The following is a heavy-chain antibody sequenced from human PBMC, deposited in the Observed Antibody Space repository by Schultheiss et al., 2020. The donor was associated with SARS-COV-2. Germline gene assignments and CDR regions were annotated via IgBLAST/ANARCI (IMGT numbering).Heavy chain of an antibody. D-gene: IGHD3-3*01. CDR2: INPSGGST. CDR1: GGTFSSYA. V-gene: IGHV1-46*01. CDR3: ARSPDPFGVVTIFDY. Sequence: ASVKVSCKASGGTFSSYAISWVRQAPGQGLEWMGIINPSGGSTSYAQKFQGRVTMTRDTSTSTVYMELSSLRSEDTAVYYCARSPDPFGVVTIFDYWGQGTLVTVSS. J-gene: IGHJ4*02.